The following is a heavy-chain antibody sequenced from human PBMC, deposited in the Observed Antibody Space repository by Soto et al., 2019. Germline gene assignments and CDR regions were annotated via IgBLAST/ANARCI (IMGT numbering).Heavy chain of an antibody. CDR1: GGSITSSY. V-gene: IGHV4-59*01. CDR2: IYDTGISGYTPST. J-gene: IGHJ6*02. Sequence: PSETLSLTCTVSGGSITSSYWSWIRRPPGKGLEWIAYIYDTGISGYTPSTSHNPSLKSRVTMSVDTSESQFSLKLTSVTAADTAVYYCARGEDAFFYYGLDVWGQGITVTVSS. CDR3: ARGEDAFFYYGLDV.